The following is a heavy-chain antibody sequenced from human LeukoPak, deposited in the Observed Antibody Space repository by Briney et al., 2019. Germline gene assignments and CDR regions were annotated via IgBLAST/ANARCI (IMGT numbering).Heavy chain of an antibody. Sequence: SETLSLTCTVSGGSISSSSYYWGWIRQPPGKGLEWIGSIYYSGSTYYNPSLKSRVTISVDTSKNQFSLKLSSVTAADTAVYYCARTDYGGNFGAFDIWGQGTMVTVSS. CDR3: ARTDYGGNFGAFDI. D-gene: IGHD4-23*01. CDR1: GGSISSSSYY. J-gene: IGHJ3*02. V-gene: IGHV4-39*07. CDR2: IYYSGST.